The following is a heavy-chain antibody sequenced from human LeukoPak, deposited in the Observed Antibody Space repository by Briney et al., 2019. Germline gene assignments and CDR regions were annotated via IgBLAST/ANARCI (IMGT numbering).Heavy chain of an antibody. V-gene: IGHV3-7*01. CDR1: GFTFSSYW. D-gene: IGHD3-3*01. Sequence: PGGSLRLSCAASGFTFSSYWMSWVRQAPGKGLEWVANIKQDGSEKYYVDSVKGRFTISRDNAKNSLYLQMNSLRAEDTAVYYCARDSKDYDFWSGYPAVYFDYWGQGTLVTVSS. CDR2: IKQDGSEK. J-gene: IGHJ4*02. CDR3: ARDSKDYDFWSGYPAVYFDY.